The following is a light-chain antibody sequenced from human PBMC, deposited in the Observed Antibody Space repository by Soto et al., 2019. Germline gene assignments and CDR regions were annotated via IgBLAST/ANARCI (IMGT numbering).Light chain of an antibody. J-gene: IGKJ5*01. CDR3: QQSHRTPSA. CDR1: QSVSSN. CDR2: GAS. V-gene: IGKV3-15*01. Sequence: IVMSQSRATLCGARVEISTLSGRVSQSVSSNLAWYQQKPGQAPRLLIYGASTRATGIPARFSGSGSGTEFTLTISSLQPEDFATYYCQQSHRTPSAFRQGTRLEI.